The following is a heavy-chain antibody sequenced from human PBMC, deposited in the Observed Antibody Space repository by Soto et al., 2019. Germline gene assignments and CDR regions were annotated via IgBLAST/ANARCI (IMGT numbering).Heavy chain of an antibody. CDR1: GYTFTSHY. CDR2: INPSGGST. CDR3: ARDLHQTTGFSEWLFDAFDI. V-gene: IGHV1-46*01. Sequence: QVQLVQSGAEVKKPGASVKVSCKASGYTFTSHYLHWVRQVPGQGLEWMGVINPSGGSTNYAQKFQGRVTMTRDTSTSTVYMEMRSLRSEDTAVYYCARDLHQTTGFSEWLFDAFDIWGQGTMVTVSS. J-gene: IGHJ3*02. D-gene: IGHD3-3*01.